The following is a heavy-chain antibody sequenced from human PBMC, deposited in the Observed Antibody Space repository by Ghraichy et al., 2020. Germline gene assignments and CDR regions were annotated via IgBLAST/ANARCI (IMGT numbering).Heavy chain of an antibody. V-gene: IGHV1-18*01. Sequence: ASVKVSCKASGYTFTSYGISWVRQAPGQGLEWMGWISAYNGNTNYAQKLQGRVTMTTDTSTSTAYMELRSLRSDDTAVYYCARARLGGSRLRGWFDPWGQGTLVTVSS. CDR1: GYTFTSYG. J-gene: IGHJ5*02. CDR3: ARARLGGSRLRGWFDP. D-gene: IGHD1-26*01. CDR2: ISAYNGNT.